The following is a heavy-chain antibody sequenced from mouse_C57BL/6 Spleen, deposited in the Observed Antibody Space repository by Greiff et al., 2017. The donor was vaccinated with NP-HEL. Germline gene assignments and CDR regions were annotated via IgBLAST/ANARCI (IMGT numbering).Heavy chain of an antibody. Sequence: QVHVKQPGAELVRPGTSVKLSCKASGYTFTSYWMHWVKQRPGQGLEWIGVIDPSDSYTNYNQKFKGKATLTVDTSSSTAYMQLSSLTSEDSAVYYCARYGNAWFAYWGQGTLVTVSA. CDR3: ARYGNAWFAY. CDR2: IDPSDSYT. CDR1: GYTFTSYW. D-gene: IGHD2-1*01. V-gene: IGHV1-59*01. J-gene: IGHJ3*01.